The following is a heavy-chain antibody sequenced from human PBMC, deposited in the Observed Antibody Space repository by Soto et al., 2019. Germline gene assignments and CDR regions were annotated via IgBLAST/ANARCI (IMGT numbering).Heavy chain of an antibody. J-gene: IGHJ4*02. CDR1: GFTFSIYG. Sequence: SLSLSCAAAGFTFSIYGMHWGRQAPGKGLEWVAVISYDGSNKYYADSVKGRFTISRDNSKNTLYLQMNSLRAEDTAVYYCAKDGGEARGYSYGYTYWGQGTLVTVSS. V-gene: IGHV3-30*18. D-gene: IGHD5-18*01. CDR2: ISYDGSNK. CDR3: AKDGGEARGYSYGYTY.